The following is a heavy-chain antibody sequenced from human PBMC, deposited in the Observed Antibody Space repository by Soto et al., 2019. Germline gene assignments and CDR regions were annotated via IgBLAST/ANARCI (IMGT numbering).Heavy chain of an antibody. Sequence: QVQLQESGPGLVKPSQTLSLTCTVSGGSISSGGYYWSLIRQHPGKGLEWIGYIYYSGSTYYNPSLKSRVTISVDTSKNQFSLKLSSVTAADTAVYYCARENDYGGHDDAFDIWGQGTMVTVSS. D-gene: IGHD4-17*01. V-gene: IGHV4-31*03. J-gene: IGHJ3*02. CDR1: GGSISSGGYY. CDR3: ARENDYGGHDDAFDI. CDR2: IYYSGST.